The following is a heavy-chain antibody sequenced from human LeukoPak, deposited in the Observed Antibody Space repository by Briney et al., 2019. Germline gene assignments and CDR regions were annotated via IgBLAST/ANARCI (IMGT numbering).Heavy chain of an antibody. CDR1: GDSISSVSYY. V-gene: IGHV4-31*03. D-gene: IGHD3-22*01. CDR2: IYYSGST. CDR3: ARVQGSYDSSGYNAFDI. J-gene: IGHJ3*02. Sequence: SDSLSLTCTVSGDSISSVSYYWSWIRQHPGKGLEWIGYIYYSGSTYYNPSLKSRVTISVDTSKNQFSLKLSSVTAADTAVYYCARVQGSYDSSGYNAFDIWGQGTMVTVSS.